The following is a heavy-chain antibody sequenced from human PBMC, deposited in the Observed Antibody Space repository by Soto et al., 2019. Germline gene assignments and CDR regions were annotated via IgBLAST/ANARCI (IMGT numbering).Heavy chain of an antibody. CDR1: GYTFTNYG. V-gene: IGHV1-18*01. D-gene: IGHD3-22*01. Sequence: ASVKVSCKASGYTFTNYGIIWVRQAPGQGLEWMGWINANNGNTDYVQKIQGRVTMTTDTSTSTAYMELRSLRSDDTAVYYCARGPYYYDGSGPLKFDYWGQGTLVTVSS. CDR2: INANNGNT. J-gene: IGHJ4*02. CDR3: ARGPYYYDGSGPLKFDY.